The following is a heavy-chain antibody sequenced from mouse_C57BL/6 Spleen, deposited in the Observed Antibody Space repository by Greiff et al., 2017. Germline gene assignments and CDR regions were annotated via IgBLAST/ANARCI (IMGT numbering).Heavy chain of an antibody. CDR2: IHPNSGST. CDR3: ARSKLQELYYYGKDAMDY. V-gene: IGHV1-64*01. Sequence: QVQLQQPGAELVKPGASVKLSCKASGYTFTSYWMHWVKQRPGQGLEWIGMIHPNSGSTNYNEKFKSKATLTVDKSSSTAYMQLSSLTSEDSAVYYCARSKLQELYYYGKDAMDYWGQGTSVTVSS. J-gene: IGHJ4*01. CDR1: GYTFTSYW. D-gene: IGHD1-1*01.